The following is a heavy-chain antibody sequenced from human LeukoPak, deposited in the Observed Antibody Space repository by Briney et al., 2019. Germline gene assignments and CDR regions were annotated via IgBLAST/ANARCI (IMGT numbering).Heavy chain of an antibody. CDR1: GGSISSGGYS. Sequence: SETLSLTCAVSGGSISSGGYSWSWIRQPPGKGLEWIGEINHSGSTNYNPSLKSRVTISVDTSKNQFSLKLSSVTAADTAVYYCARASLYYYDSSGYYWKGPFDYWGQGTLVTVSS. V-gene: IGHV4-34*01. CDR3: ARASLYYYDSSGYYWKGPFDY. D-gene: IGHD3-22*01. J-gene: IGHJ4*02. CDR2: INHSGST.